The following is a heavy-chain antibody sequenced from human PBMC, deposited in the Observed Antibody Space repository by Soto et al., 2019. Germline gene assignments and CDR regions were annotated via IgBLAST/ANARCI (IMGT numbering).Heavy chain of an antibody. CDR2: TNHSGST. J-gene: IGHJ5*02. V-gene: IGHV4-34*01. Sequence: SETLSLTCAVYGGSFSGYYWSWIRQPPWKGLEWIGETNHSGSTNYNPSLKSRVTISVDTSKNQFSLKLSSVTAADTAVYYCARGRRIYNWFDPWGQGTLVTVSS. CDR1: GGSFSGYY. CDR3: ARGRRIYNWFDP. D-gene: IGHD3-10*01.